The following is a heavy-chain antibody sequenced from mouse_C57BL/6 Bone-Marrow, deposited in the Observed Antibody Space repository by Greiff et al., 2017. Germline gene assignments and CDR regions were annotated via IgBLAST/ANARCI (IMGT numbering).Heavy chain of an antibody. J-gene: IGHJ1*03. V-gene: IGHV5S21*01. CDR3: ASLGDGWYFEV. CDR1: GFTFSSYA. Sequence: EVKLVESGEGLVKPGGSLKLSCAASGFTFSSYAMSWVRQTPEKRLEWVAYISSGGDYIYYADTVKGRFTISRDNSRNTLYLQMSSLKSEDTAMYYCASLGDGWYFEVWGTGTTVTVSS. D-gene: IGHD3-1*01. CDR2: ISSGGDYI.